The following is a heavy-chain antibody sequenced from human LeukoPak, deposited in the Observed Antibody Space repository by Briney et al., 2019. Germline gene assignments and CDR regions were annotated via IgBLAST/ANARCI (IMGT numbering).Heavy chain of an antibody. CDR3: ATEDGYSSSWYAFDY. Sequence: ASVKVSCKVSGYTLTELSMHWVRQAPGKGLEWMGGLDPEDGETIYAQKFQGRVTMTEDTSTDTAYMELSSLRSEDTAVYYCATEDGYSSSWYAFDYWGQGTLVTVSS. CDR2: LDPEDGET. CDR1: GYTLTELS. V-gene: IGHV1-24*01. J-gene: IGHJ4*02. D-gene: IGHD6-13*01.